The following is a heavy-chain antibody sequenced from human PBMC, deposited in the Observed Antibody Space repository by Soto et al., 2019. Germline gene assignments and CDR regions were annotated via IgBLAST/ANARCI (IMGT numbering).Heavy chain of an antibody. CDR2: VSGGGGTK. CDR1: GFTFSSYA. V-gene: IGHV3-23*01. J-gene: IGHJ3*02. D-gene: IGHD3-22*01. Sequence: EVQLLESGGGLVQPGGSLRLSCAASGFTFSSYAMTWVRQAPGKGLEFVSAVSGGGGTKYYADSVKGRFTVSRDNSKNTLYLQMNSLRTEDTALYYCAKDSRYDSRGSLIRGQGTMITVSS. CDR3: AKDSRYDSRGSLI.